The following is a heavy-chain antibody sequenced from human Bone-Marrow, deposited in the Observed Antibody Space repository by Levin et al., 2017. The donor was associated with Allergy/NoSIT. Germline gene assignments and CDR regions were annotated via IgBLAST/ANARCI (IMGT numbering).Heavy chain of an antibody. Sequence: PGASLRLSCAASAFTFSDHYMDWVRQAPGKGLEWIGRIRAKAHSYTTEYAASVKGRFIISRDDSKSSLFLQMNSLKTEDTAVYYCARLSGYTYGYDGFDIWGQGTTVTVSP. CDR2: IRAKAHSYTT. V-gene: IGHV3-72*01. CDR1: AFTFSDHY. D-gene: IGHD5-18*01. CDR3: ARLSGYTYGYDGFDI. J-gene: IGHJ3*02.